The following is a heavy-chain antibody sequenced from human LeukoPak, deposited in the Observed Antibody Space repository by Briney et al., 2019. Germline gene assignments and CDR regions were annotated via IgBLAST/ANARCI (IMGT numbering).Heavy chain of an antibody. CDR1: GYTFTGYY. CDR3: ARVGQWELLRGFDY. D-gene: IGHD1-26*01. CDR2: INPKSGGT. V-gene: IGHV1-2*02. Sequence: VASVKVSCEASGYTFTGYYIHWVRQAPGQGLEWMGWINPKSGGTNYAQKFQGRVTMTRDTSISTAYMELSRLRSDDTAVYYCARVGQWELLRGFDYWGQGTLVTVSS. J-gene: IGHJ4*02.